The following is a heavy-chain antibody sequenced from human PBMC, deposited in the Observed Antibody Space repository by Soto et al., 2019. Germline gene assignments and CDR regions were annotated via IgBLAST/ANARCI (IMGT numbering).Heavy chain of an antibody. Sequence: GASVKVSCKASGYTFTSYGISWVRQAPGQGLEWMGWISAYNGNTNYAQKLQGRVTMTTDTSTSTAYMELRSLRSDDTAVYYCARDRRIVVVTTDAFDIWGQGTMVTVSS. CDR1: GYTFTSYG. CDR3: ARDRRIVVVTTDAFDI. J-gene: IGHJ3*02. CDR2: ISAYNGNT. V-gene: IGHV1-18*01. D-gene: IGHD3-22*01.